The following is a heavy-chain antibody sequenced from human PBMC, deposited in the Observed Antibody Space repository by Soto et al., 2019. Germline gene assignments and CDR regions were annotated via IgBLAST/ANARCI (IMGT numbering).Heavy chain of an antibody. CDR1: GYTFTSYA. V-gene: IGHV1-3*01. CDR2: INAGNGNT. D-gene: IGHD4-17*01. CDR3: ARAGYGDYAPGY. Sequence: ASVKLSSKASGYTFTSYAMHSVRQAPGQRLEWMGWINAGNGNTKYSQKFQGRVTITRDTSASTAYMELSSLRSEDTAVYYCARAGYGDYAPGYWGQGTLVTVSS. J-gene: IGHJ4*02.